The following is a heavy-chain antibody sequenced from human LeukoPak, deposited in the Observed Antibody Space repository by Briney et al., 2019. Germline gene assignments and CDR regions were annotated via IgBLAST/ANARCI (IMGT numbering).Heavy chain of an antibody. V-gene: IGHV3-30*04. CDR2: ISSDGSNK. D-gene: IGHD6-19*01. Sequence: GGSLRLSCAASGFTFNNCAMHWVRQAPGKGLEWVAFISSDGSNKYYADSVKGRFTISRDDSKNTLYVQMNSLRAEDTAVYYCATDMNLAVAVPEYWGQGTLVTVSS. CDR1: GFTFNNCA. J-gene: IGHJ4*02. CDR3: ATDMNLAVAVPEY.